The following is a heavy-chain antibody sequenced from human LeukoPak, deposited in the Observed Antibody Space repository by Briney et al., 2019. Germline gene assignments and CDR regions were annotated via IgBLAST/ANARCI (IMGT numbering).Heavy chain of an antibody. Sequence: ASVKVSCKASGYTFTSYGISWVRQAPGQGLEWMGWISAYNGNTNYAQKLQGRVTMTTDTSTSTAYMELRSLRSDDTAVYYCARDTLGYFDWLFQMYYFDYWGQGTLVTVSS. CDR3: ARDTLGYFDWLFQMYYFDY. J-gene: IGHJ4*02. CDR1: GYTFTSYG. V-gene: IGHV1-18*01. CDR2: ISAYNGNT. D-gene: IGHD3-9*01.